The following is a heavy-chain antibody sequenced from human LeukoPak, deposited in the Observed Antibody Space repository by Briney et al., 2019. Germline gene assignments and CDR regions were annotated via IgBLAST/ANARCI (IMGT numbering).Heavy chain of an antibody. D-gene: IGHD3-22*01. CDR2: ISGGGDSA. CDR1: GFTFSTYA. V-gene: IGHV3-23*01. Sequence: GGSLRLSCAASGFTFSTYAMSWVRQAPGKGLEWVSAISGGGDSAYFADSVKGRFTISRDNSKNTLYLQMSSLRAEDTAVYYCAREKETPGTYYYDSSGYVDYWGQGTLVTVSS. CDR3: AREKETPGTYYYDSSGYVDY. J-gene: IGHJ4*02.